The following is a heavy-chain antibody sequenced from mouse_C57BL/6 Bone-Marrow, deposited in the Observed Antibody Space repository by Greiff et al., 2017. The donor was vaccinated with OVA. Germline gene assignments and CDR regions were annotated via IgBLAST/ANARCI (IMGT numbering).Heavy chain of an antibody. CDR3: TVYYYGNDY. CDR2: IRLKSDNYAT. CDR1: GFTFSNYW. D-gene: IGHD1-1*01. J-gene: IGHJ2*01. Sequence: EVKLVESGGGLVQPGGSMKLSCVASGFTFSNYWMNWVRQSPEKGLEWVAQIRLKSDNYATHYAESVKGRFTISRDDSKSSVYLQMNNLRAEDTGIYYCTVYYYGNDYGGQGTTLTVSS. V-gene: IGHV6-3*01.